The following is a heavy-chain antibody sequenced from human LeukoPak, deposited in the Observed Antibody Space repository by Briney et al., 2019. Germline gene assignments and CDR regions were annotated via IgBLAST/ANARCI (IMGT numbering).Heavy chain of an antibody. V-gene: IGHV3-23*01. J-gene: IGHJ4*02. D-gene: IGHD3-10*01. Sequence: PGRSLRLSCAASGFTFSSYAMSWVRQAPGKGLEWVSVISASGGRTSYADSVKGRFTVSRDNSKNTLYLQMNSLRAEDTAVYYCASGDHTYYYGSGSWTPFDYWGQGTLVTVSS. CDR3: ASGDHTYYYGSGSWTPFDY. CDR2: ISASGGRT. CDR1: GFTFSSYA.